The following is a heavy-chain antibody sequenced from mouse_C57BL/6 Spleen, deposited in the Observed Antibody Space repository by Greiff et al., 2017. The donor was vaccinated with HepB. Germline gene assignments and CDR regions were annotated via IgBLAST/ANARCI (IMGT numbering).Heavy chain of an antibody. CDR3: ARAGGGTYYDYDVGFAY. V-gene: IGHV3-6*01. CDR1: GYSITSGYY. Sequence: EVKLMESGPGLVKPSQSLSLTCSVTGYSITSGYYWNWIRQFPGNKLEWMGYISYDGSNNYNPSLKNRISITRDTSKNQFFLKLNSVTTEDTATYYCARAGGGTYYDYDVGFAYWGQGTLVTVSA. D-gene: IGHD2-4*01. CDR2: ISYDGSN. J-gene: IGHJ3*01.